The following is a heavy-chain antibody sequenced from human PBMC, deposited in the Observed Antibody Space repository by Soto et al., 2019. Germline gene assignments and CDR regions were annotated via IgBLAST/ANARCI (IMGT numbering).Heavy chain of an antibody. V-gene: IGHV4-4*02. D-gene: IGHD1-26*01. J-gene: IGHJ4*02. Sequence: QVQLQESGPGLVKPSGTLSLTCAVSGGSISTTNWWTWVRQPPGKGLEWIGEIYHSGSPNYNPSLTVRVTTSADKSKTQFALKLTSVTAADTAVDYWASAPAGVGWGQGTLVTVSS. CDR3: ASAPAGVG. CDR1: GGSISTTNW. CDR2: IYHSGSP.